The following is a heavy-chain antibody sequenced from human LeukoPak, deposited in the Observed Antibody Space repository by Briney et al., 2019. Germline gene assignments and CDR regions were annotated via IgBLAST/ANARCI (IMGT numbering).Heavy chain of an antibody. D-gene: IGHD6-19*01. V-gene: IGHV3-53*01. Sequence: GGSLRLSCAASGFTVSSNYMSWVRQAPGKGLEWVSVIYSGGSTYYADSVKGRFTISRDNSKNTLYLQMNSLRAEDTAVYYCARGVAGTDDAFDIWGQGTMVTVSS. CDR3: ARGVAGTDDAFDI. CDR2: IYSGGST. CDR1: GFTVSSNY. J-gene: IGHJ3*02.